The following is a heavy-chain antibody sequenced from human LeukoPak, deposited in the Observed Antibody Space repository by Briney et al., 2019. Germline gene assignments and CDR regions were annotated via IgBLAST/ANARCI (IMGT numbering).Heavy chain of an antibody. Sequence: GSSVKVSCKASGGTFSSYAITWVRQAPGQGLEWMGRINPNSGGTNYAQKFQGRVTMTRDTSTSTVYMELSSLRSEDTAVYYCARDAYCGGDCYSGYWGQGTLVTVSS. D-gene: IGHD2-21*02. CDR3: ARDAYCGGDCYSGY. CDR2: INPNSGGT. V-gene: IGHV1-69*04. J-gene: IGHJ4*02. CDR1: GGTFSSYA.